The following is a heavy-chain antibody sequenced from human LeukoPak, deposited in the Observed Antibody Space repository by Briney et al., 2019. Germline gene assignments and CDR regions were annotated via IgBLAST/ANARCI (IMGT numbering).Heavy chain of an antibody. CDR3: ARDQAGFGELLEGWFDP. V-gene: IGHV6-1*01. J-gene: IGHJ5*02. CDR2: TYYRSKWYN. D-gene: IGHD3-10*01. CDR1: GDSVSSNSAA. Sequence: SQTLSLTCAISGDSVSSNSAAWNWIRQSPSRGLEWLGRTYYRSKWYNDYAVSVESRITINPDTSKNQFSLQLNSVTPEDTAVYYCARDQAGFGELLEGWFDPWGQGTLVTVSS.